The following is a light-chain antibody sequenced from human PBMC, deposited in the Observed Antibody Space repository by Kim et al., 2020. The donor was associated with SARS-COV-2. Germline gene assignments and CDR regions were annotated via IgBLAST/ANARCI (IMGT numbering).Light chain of an antibody. V-gene: IGKV1-5*03. J-gene: IGKJ2*01. CDR3: QQYKSTPFT. Sequence: SASEGTRVTITCRASQSISSWLAWYQQKPGKAPKLLIYKASSLESGVPSRFSGSGSGTEFTVTISSLQPDDFATYYCQQYKSTPFTFGQGTKLEI. CDR1: QSISSW. CDR2: KAS.